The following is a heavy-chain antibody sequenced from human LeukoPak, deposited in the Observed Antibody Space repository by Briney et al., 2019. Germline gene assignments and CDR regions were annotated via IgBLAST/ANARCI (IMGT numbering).Heavy chain of an antibody. V-gene: IGHV1-69*01. D-gene: IGHD2-15*01. J-gene: IGHJ4*02. CDR1: GGTFSSYA. Sequence: SVKLSCKASGGTFSSYAISWVRQAPGQGLEWMGGIIPIVGTANYAQKFQGRVTITADESTSTAYMELSSLRSEDTAVYYCARGNCSGGSCYSDYWGQGTLVTVSS. CDR2: IIPIVGTA. CDR3: ARGNCSGGSCYSDY.